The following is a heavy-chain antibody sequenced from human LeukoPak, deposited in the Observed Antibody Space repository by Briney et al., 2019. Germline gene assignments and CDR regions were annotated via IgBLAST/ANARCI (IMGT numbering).Heavy chain of an antibody. CDR1: GGTFSSYA. CDR3: ARANDPLNCGGDCYSDY. V-gene: IGHV1-69*05. D-gene: IGHD2-21*02. J-gene: IGHJ4*02. Sequence: GASVKVSCKASGGTFSSYAISWVRQAPGQGLEWMGRIIPIFGTANYAQKFQGRVTITTDESTSTAYMELSSLRSEDTAVYYCARANDPLNCGGDCYSDYWGQGTLVTVSS. CDR2: IIPIFGTA.